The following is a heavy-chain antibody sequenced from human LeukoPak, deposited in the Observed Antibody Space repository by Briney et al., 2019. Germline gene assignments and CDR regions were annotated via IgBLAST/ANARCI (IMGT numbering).Heavy chain of an antibody. V-gene: IGHV3-33*06. CDR2: ILFDGSNN. CDR3: AKDKGGITYVFDY. D-gene: IGHD1-1*01. J-gene: IGHJ4*02. CDR1: GVTFSTFG. Sequence: GGSLRLSCAASGVTFSTFGMHWVRQAPGKGLEWVAVILFDGSNNYYGDSVKGRFTISRDNSKNTLYLQMNSLRAEDTAVYYCAKDKGGITYVFDYWGQETLVTVSS.